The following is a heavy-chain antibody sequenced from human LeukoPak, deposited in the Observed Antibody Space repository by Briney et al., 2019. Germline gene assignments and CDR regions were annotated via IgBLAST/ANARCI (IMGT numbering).Heavy chain of an antibody. D-gene: IGHD5-12*01. CDR2: INPNSGGT. CDR3: ARGPRDSGYAGVS. Sequence: GASVKVSCKASGYTFTGYYMHWVRQAPGQGLEWMGWINPNSGGTNYAQKFQGRVTMTTDTSTSTAYMEPRSLRSDDTAVYYCARGPRDSGYAGVSWGQGTLVTVSS. CDR1: GYTFTGYY. J-gene: IGHJ5*02. V-gene: IGHV1-2*02.